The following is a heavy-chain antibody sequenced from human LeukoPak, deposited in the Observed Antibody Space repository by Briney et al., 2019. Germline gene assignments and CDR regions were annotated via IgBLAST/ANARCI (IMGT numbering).Heavy chain of an antibody. CDR1: GGSFSGYY. CDR2: INHSGST. Sequence: SETLSLTCAVYGGSFSGYYWSWIRQPPGKGLEWIGEINHSGSTNYNPSLKSRVTISVDTSKNQFSLKLSSVTAADTAVYYCARLRGLGLYYYYMDVWGKGTTVTVSS. V-gene: IGHV4-34*01. D-gene: IGHD2-21*01. CDR3: ARLRGLGLYYYYMDV. J-gene: IGHJ6*03.